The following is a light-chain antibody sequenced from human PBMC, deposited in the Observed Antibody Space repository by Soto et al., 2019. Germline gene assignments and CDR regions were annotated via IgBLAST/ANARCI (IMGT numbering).Light chain of an antibody. V-gene: IGKV3-20*01. Sequence: EIVLTQSPGTLSLSPGERATLSCRASQSVSSSYLAWYQQKPGQAPRLLIYGASSRATGIPDRFSGSGSGTDFTLTISRLEPEDFAVYYCQQYDSSSFTFGPGTKVDIK. CDR2: GAS. J-gene: IGKJ3*01. CDR3: QQYDSSSFT. CDR1: QSVSSSY.